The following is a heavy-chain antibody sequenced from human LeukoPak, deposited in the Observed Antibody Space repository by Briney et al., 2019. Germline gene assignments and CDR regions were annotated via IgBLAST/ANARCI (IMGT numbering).Heavy chain of an antibody. Sequence: ASVKVSCKASGYTFTGYYMHWVRQAPGQGLEWMGWINPNSGGTNYAQKFQGRVTMTRDTSISTAYMELSRLRSDDTAVYYCARDNYGSGSGNWFDPWGQGTLVTVSS. J-gene: IGHJ5*02. CDR1: GYTFTGYY. CDR3: ARDNYGSGSGNWFDP. D-gene: IGHD3-10*01. CDR2: INPNSGGT. V-gene: IGHV1-2*02.